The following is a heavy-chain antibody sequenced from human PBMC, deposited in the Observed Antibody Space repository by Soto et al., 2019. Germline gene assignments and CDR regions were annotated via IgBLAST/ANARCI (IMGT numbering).Heavy chain of an antibody. CDR1: GFTFSSYA. CDR3: AKLIGYSSSWTAFDY. D-gene: IGHD6-13*01. CDR2: ISGSGGST. J-gene: IGHJ4*02. V-gene: IGHV3-23*01. Sequence: EVQLLESGGGLVQPGGSLRLSCAASGFTFSSYAMSWVRQAPGKGLEWVSAISGSGGSTYYEDSVKGRFTISRDNSNNTLYLQMNSLRAEDTAVYYCAKLIGYSSSWTAFDYWGQGTLVTVSS.